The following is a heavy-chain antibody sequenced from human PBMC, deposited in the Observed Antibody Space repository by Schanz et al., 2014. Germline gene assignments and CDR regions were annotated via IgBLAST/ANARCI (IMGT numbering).Heavy chain of an antibody. D-gene: IGHD3-10*01. Sequence: QVQLVQSGAEVKKPGASVKVSCKASGYTFTRYCIHWVRQAPGQGLEWVGRFIPILDVGNYAQKFQGRVTSTADKSTTTAYMELNSLNSDDTAVYYCARAKRFGDMDVWGQGTLVTVSS. V-gene: IGHV1-69*09. CDR3: ARAKRFGDMDV. J-gene: IGHJ4*02. CDR2: FIPILDVG. CDR1: GYTFTRYC.